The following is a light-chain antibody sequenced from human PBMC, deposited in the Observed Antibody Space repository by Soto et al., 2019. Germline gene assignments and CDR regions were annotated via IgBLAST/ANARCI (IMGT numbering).Light chain of an antibody. CDR2: EGS. CDR3: CSYAGSSTFGV. V-gene: IGLV2-23*03. Sequence: QSVLTQPASVSGSPGQSITISCTGTSSDVGSYNLVSWYQQHPGKAPKLMIYEGSKRPSGVSNRFSGSKSGNTASLTISGLQAEDEADYYCCSYAGSSTFGVFGGGTKVT. J-gene: IGLJ2*01. CDR1: SSDVGSYNL.